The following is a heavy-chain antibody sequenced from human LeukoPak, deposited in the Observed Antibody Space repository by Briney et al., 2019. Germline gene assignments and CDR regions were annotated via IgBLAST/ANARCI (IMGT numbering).Heavy chain of an antibody. J-gene: IGHJ4*02. V-gene: IGHV3-23*01. CDR3: ARATTGTPDYFDY. D-gene: IGHD1-1*01. CDR2: ISGSGGST. Sequence: GGSLRLSCAASGFTFSSYAMSWVRQAPGKGLEWVSAISGSGGSTYYADSVKGRFTISRDNAKNSLYLQMNSLRAEDTAVYYCARATTGTPDYFDYWGQGTLVTVSS. CDR1: GFTFSSYA.